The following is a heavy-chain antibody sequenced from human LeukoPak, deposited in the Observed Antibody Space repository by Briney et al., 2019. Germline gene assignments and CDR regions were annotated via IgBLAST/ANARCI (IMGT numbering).Heavy chain of an antibody. J-gene: IGHJ4*02. D-gene: IGHD5-18*01. CDR2: ISSSGSSI. CDR1: GFTFSSYE. CDR3: ARITAMVTTLDY. V-gene: IGHV3-48*03. Sequence: PGGSLRLSCAASGFTFSSYEMNWVRQAPGKGLEWVSYISSSGSSIYYAESVKGRFTISRDNAKNSLYLQMNSLRAEDTAVYYCARITAMVTTLDYWGQGTLVTVSS.